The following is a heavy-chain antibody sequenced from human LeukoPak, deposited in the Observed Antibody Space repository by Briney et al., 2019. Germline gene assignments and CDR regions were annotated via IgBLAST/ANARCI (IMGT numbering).Heavy chain of an antibody. CDR2: ISSSSSYI. CDR3: ARAGPEAGYSFDY. CDR1: GFTFSSYS. J-gene: IGHJ4*02. D-gene: IGHD3-9*01. Sequence: GSLRLSCAASGFTFSSYSMNWVRQAPGKGLEWVSSISSSSSYIYYADSVKGRFTISRDNAKNSLYLQMNSLRAEDTAVYYCARAGPEAGYSFDYWGQGTLVTVSS. V-gene: IGHV3-21*01.